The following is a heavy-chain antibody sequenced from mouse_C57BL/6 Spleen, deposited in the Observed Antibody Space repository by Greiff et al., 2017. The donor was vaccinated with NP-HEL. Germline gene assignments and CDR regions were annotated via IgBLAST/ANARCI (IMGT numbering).Heavy chain of an antibody. Sequence: VQLQQSGPELVKPGASVKIPCKASGYTFTDYNMDWVKQSHGKSLEWIGDINPNNGGTIYNQKFKGKATLTVDKSSSTAYMELRSLTSEDTAVYYCARQDSSGYLAWFAYWGQGTLVTVS. J-gene: IGHJ3*01. V-gene: IGHV1-18*01. D-gene: IGHD3-2*02. CDR1: GYTFTDYN. CDR3: ARQDSSGYLAWFAY. CDR2: INPNNGGT.